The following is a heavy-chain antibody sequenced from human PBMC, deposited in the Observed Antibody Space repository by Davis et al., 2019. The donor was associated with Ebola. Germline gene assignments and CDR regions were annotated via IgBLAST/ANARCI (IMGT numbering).Heavy chain of an antibody. CDR3: AKEGGDGYSEGAFDI. D-gene: IGHD5-24*01. J-gene: IGHJ3*02. Sequence: MPSETLSLTCAVSGDSITRGVYSWSWIRQPPGKGLDWIGYIYDTLNDLGFSPYNPSLESPVTILVDRSKTQFSLTLSSVTAADTALYYCAKEGGDGYSEGAFDIVGQGTMVTVSS. CDR1: GDSITRGVYS. CDR2: IYDTLNDLGFS. V-gene: IGHV4-30-2*01.